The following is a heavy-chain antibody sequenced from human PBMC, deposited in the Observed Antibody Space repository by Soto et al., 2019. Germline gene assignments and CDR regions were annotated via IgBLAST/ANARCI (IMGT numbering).Heavy chain of an antibody. V-gene: IGHV3-21*01. CDR1: GFTFSSYS. J-gene: IGHJ4*02. D-gene: IGHD5-12*01. CDR3: ARGFNSGYDFSFGY. Sequence: PGGSLRLSCAASGFTFSSYSMNWVRQAPGKGLEWVSSISSSSSYIYYADSVKGRFTISRDNAKNSLHLQMNSLRAEDTAVYYCARGFNSGYDFSFGYWGQGTLVTVSS. CDR2: ISSSSSYI.